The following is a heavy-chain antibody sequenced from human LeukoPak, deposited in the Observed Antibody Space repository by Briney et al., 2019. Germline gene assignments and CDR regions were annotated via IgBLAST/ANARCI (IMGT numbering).Heavy chain of an antibody. CDR1: GFTVSTNY. D-gene: IGHD6-6*01. J-gene: IGHJ3*02. CDR3: ASYRYGSSFAFDI. Sequence: GGSLRHSCGASGFTVSTNYMSWVRQAPGRGLAWVSIIYSGGSTYYSESVKGRFTISRDNSKNTLYLQMNSLRAEDTAVYYCASYRYGSSFAFDIWGQGTMVTVSS. V-gene: IGHV3-66*01. CDR2: IYSGGST.